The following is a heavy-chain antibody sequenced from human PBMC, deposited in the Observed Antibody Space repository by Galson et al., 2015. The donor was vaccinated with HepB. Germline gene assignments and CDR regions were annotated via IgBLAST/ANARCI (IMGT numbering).Heavy chain of an antibody. CDR2: INPSGGST. J-gene: IGHJ6*03. CDR3: ARGGYYDFWSGYYQGEPYYYYYMDV. CDR1: GYTFTSYY. V-gene: IGHV1-46*01. Sequence: SVKVSCKASGYTFTSYYMHWVRQAPGQGLEWMGIINPSGGSTSYAQKFQGRVTMTRDTSTSTVYMKLSSLRSEDTAVYYCARGGYYDFWSGYYQGEPYYYYYMDVWGKGTTVTVSS. D-gene: IGHD3-3*01.